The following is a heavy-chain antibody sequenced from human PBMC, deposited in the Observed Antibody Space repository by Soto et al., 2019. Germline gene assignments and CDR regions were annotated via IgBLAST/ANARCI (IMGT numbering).Heavy chain of an antibody. CDR1: GYTFTSYA. D-gene: IGHD3-3*01. J-gene: IGHJ6*02. Sequence: ASVKVSCKASGYTFTSYAMHWVRQAPGQRLEWMGWINAGNGNTKYSQKFQGRVTITRDTSASTAYMELSSLRSEDTAVYYCVRAVVVIFGVVLYDYYGMDVWGQGPTVTVS. CDR2: INAGNGNT. V-gene: IGHV1-3*01. CDR3: VRAVVVIFGVVLYDYYGMDV.